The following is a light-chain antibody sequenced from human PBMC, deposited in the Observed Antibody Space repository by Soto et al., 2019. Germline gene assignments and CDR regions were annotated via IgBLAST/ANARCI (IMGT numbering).Light chain of an antibody. CDR1: ETVAGSY. J-gene: IGKJ1*01. Sequence: IVLTQSPSTLPLSPGERAPLSCRASETVAGSYLAWYQQKPGQAPRLLIHGASTRATGIADRFSGSGSGTDFTLTISRLEPEDFAVYYCQLYGTSPKTLGQRTKV. V-gene: IGKV3-20*01. CDR3: QLYGTSPKT. CDR2: GAS.